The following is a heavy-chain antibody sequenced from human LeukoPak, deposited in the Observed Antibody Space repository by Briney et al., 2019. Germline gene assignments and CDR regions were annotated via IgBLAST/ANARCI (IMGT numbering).Heavy chain of an antibody. CDR2: ISYSSGYI. J-gene: IGHJ4*02. D-gene: IGHD3-3*01. CDR1: GFTFSSYS. CDR3: ARTRVGVVIDYFDY. V-gene: IGHV3-21*01. Sequence: GGSLRLSCAASGFTFSSYSMNWVRQAPGEGLEWVSSISYSSGYIYYADSVKGRLTISRDNAKNSLYLQMNSLRAEDTAVFYCARTRVGVVIDYFDYWGQGTLVTVSS.